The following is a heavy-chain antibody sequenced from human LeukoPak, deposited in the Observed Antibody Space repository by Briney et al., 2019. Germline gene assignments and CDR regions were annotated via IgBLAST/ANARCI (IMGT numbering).Heavy chain of an antibody. CDR1: GFTFRSHS. V-gene: IGHV3-48*01. Sequence: GGSLRLSCTASGFTFRSHSMIWVRQAPGKGLEWISYISGSSGTIYYAGSVKGRFIISRDNDKNSLYLQMNSLRVEDTAVYFCTRVEKGFWSGFKMDVWGKGTTVAVSS. D-gene: IGHD3-3*01. CDR2: ISGSSGTI. J-gene: IGHJ6*04. CDR3: TRVEKGFWSGFKMDV.